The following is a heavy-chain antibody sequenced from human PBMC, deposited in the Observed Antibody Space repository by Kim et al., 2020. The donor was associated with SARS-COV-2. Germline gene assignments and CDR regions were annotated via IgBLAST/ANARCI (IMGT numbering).Heavy chain of an antibody. CDR2: IYSGGSST. D-gene: IGHD3-10*01. CDR1: GFTFSSYA. V-gene: IGHV3-23*03. J-gene: IGHJ6*01. Sequence: GGSLRLSCAASGFTFSSYAMSWVRQAPGKGLEWVSVIYSGGSSTYYADSVKGRVTISRDNSKNTLYLQMNSLRAEDTAVDYRAKEGYYYGSGSSTNDYY. CDR3: AKEGYYYGSGSSTNDYY.